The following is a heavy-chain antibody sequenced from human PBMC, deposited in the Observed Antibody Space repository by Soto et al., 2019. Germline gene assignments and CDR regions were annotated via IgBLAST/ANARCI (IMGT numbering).Heavy chain of an antibody. CDR1: GGSISSGGYS. V-gene: IGHV4-30-2*01. CDR3: ARGGRDYGDYTEY. J-gene: IGHJ4*02. CDR2: IYNSGST. Sequence: QLQLQESGSGLVKPSQTLSLTCAVSGGSISSGGYSWSWIRQPPGKGLEWIGYIYNSGSTYYNPSLQRRVTISLERPKTQFSLKLSSVTAADTDVYYCARGGRDYGDYTEYWGQGPLVTVSS. D-gene: IGHD4-17*01.